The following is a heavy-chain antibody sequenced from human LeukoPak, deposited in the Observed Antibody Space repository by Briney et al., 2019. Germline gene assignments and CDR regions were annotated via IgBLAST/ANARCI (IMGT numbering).Heavy chain of an antibody. CDR3: TSPMVRGVTYLGYYYYVDV. V-gene: IGHV3-49*04. D-gene: IGHD3-10*01. Sequence: GGSLRLSCTASGFTFGDYAMSWVRQAPGKGLEWVGFIRSKAYGGTTEYAASVKGRFTISRDDSKSIAYLQMNSLKTEDTAVYYCTSPMVRGVTYLGYYYYVDVWGKGTTVTISS. J-gene: IGHJ6*03. CDR1: GFTFGDYA. CDR2: IRSKAYGGTT.